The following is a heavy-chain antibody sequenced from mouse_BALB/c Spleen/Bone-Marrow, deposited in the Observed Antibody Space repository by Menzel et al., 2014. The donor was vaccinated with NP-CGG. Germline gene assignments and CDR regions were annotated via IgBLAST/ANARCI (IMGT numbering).Heavy chain of an antibody. J-gene: IGHJ3*01. CDR2: SRNRAKYYTT. Sequence: EVHLVESGGDLVQPGDSLRLSCAPSGFTFSDFYMEWVRQPPGKRLEWIATSRNRAKYYTTEYSASVKGRSIVSRDTSQSVLYLQMNALRAEDTAIYYCARDVGYGNYFVYWGQGTLVTVSA. CDR1: GFTFSDFY. D-gene: IGHD2-10*02. CDR3: ARDVGYGNYFVY. V-gene: IGHV7-1*02.